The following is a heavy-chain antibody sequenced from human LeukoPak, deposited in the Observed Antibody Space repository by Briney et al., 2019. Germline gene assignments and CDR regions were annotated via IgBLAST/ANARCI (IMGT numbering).Heavy chain of an antibody. CDR3: AREVYYYDSSARGVTYFDY. CDR2: ISSSGSTI. D-gene: IGHD3-22*01. CDR1: GFTFSDYY. Sequence: PGGSLRLSCAASGFTFSDYYMNWIRQAPGKGLEWISYISSSGSTIYYADSVRGRFTISRDNAKNSLYLQMNSLRAEDTAVYYCAREVYYYDSSARGVTYFDYWGQGTLVTVSS. V-gene: IGHV3-11*04. J-gene: IGHJ4*02.